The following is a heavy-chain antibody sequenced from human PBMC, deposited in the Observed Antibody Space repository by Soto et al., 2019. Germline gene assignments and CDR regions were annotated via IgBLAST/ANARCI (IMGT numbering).Heavy chain of an antibody. CDR1: GFTFSSYS. V-gene: IGHV3-21*01. D-gene: IGHD3-3*02. CDR3: ASAHLSAGALLGY. J-gene: IGHJ4*02. Sequence: EVQLVESGGGLVKPGGSLRLSCAASGFTFSSYSMNWVRQAPGKGLEWVSSISSSSSYIYYADSVKGRFTISRDNAKNSRYLQMNSLRAEDTAVYYFASAHLSAGALLGYWGQGTLVTVSS. CDR2: ISSSSSYI.